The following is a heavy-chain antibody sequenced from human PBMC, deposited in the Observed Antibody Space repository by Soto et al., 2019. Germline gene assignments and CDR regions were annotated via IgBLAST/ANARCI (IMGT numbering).Heavy chain of an antibody. Sequence: SETLSLTCAVYGVSFSRYYWTWIRQPPGKGLEWIGQINHGGGTTYNPSLKSRVTMSVDTSKNQFSLKLRSVTGADTAVYYCARDIRGYSRALDYWGQGTLVTVSS. J-gene: IGHJ4*02. D-gene: IGHD5-18*01. V-gene: IGHV4-34*10. CDR3: ARDIRGYSRALDY. CDR1: GVSFSRYY. CDR2: INHGGGT.